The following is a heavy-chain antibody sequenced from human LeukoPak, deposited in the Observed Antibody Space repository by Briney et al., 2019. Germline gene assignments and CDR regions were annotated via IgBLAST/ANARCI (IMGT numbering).Heavy chain of an antibody. Sequence: PGGSLRLSCAVSGFIFSSNWMSWVRQAPGKGLEWVANIKQDGSERYYVDSVKSRFTISRDNAKNSLYLQMNSLRAEDTAVYYCARVLRYFDWLTGYFDYWGQGTLVTVSS. J-gene: IGHJ4*02. D-gene: IGHD3-9*01. CDR1: GFIFSSNW. V-gene: IGHV3-7*01. CDR3: ARVLRYFDWLTGYFDY. CDR2: IKQDGSER.